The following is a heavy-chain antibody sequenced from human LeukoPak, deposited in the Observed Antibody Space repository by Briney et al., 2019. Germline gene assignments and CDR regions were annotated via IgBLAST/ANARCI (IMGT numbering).Heavy chain of an antibody. V-gene: IGHV3-7*01. J-gene: IGHJ4*02. CDR2: IKQDGSEK. D-gene: IGHD3-10*01. CDR1: GFTFSKYW. CDR3: ASWAYYYGSGSL. Sequence: PGGSLRLSCAASGFTFSKYWMTWVRQAPGKGLEWVANIKQDGSEKYYVDSVKGRFTISRDNAKNSLYLQMNSLRAEDTAVYYCASWAYYYGSGSLWGQGTLVTVSS.